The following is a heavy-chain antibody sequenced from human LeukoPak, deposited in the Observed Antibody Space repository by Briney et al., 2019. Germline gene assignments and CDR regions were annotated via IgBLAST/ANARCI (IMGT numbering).Heavy chain of an antibody. J-gene: IGHJ6*03. CDR2: ISWNSGNI. CDR3: AKDAYGGATFFYYMDV. CDR1: GFTFDDYA. Sequence: PGGSLRLSCAGSGFTFDDYAMHWVRQTPGKGLVWVSGISWNSGNIAYADFVGGRFTISRDNAKNSLSLQMNSLSDEDTAVYYCAKDAYGGATFFYYMDVWGKGTTVTVSS. V-gene: IGHV3-9*01. D-gene: IGHD2/OR15-2a*01.